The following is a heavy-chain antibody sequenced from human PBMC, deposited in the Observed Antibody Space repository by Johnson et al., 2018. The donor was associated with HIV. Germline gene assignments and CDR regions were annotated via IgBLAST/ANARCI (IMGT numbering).Heavy chain of an antibody. CDR1: GFTFSSYG. CDR2: IWYDGSNN. D-gene: IGHD3-10*02. V-gene: IGHV3-33*01. J-gene: IGHJ3*02. Sequence: QVQLVESGGGVVQPGRSLRLSCAASGFTFSSYGMHWVRQAPGKGLEWVAVIWYDGSNNYYADSVKGRFTISRDNSKNTLYLQMNSLRAEDTAVYFCATALLPLVQGDAFDIWGQGTVVTVSS. CDR3: ATALLPLVQGDAFDI.